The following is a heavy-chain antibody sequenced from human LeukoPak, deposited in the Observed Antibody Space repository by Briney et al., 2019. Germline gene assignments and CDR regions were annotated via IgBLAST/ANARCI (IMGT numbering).Heavy chain of an antibody. CDR1: GGTFSSYA. CDR2: IIPIFGTA. D-gene: IGHD6-19*01. V-gene: IGHV1-69*13. CDR3: ARQALAVAGMNWFDP. J-gene: IGHJ5*02. Sequence: AAVKVSCKASGGTFSSYAISWVRQAPGQGLEWMGGIIPIFGTANYAQKFQGRVTITADESTSTAYMELSSLRSEDTAVYYCARQALAVAGMNWFDPWGQGTLVTVSS.